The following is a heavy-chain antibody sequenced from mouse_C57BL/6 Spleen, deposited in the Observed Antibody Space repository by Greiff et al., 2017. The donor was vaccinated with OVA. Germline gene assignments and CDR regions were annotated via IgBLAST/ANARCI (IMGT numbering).Heavy chain of an antibody. V-gene: IGHV1-81*01. J-gene: IGHJ2*01. CDR2: IYPRSGNT. Sequence: VQLQQSGAELARPGASVKLSCKASGYTFTSYGISWVKQRPGQGLEWIGEIYPRSGNTYYNEKFKGKATMTADKSSSTAYMELRSLTSEDSAVYFCARCYYGSSYYYFDYWGQGTTLTVSS. CDR1: GYTFTSYG. CDR3: ARCYYGSSYYYFDY. D-gene: IGHD1-1*01.